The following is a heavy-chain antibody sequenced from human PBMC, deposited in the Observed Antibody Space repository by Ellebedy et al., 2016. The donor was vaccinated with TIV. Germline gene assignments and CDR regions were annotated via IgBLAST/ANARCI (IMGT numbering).Heavy chain of an antibody. V-gene: IGHV4-34*01. Sequence: SETLSLTCAVYGGSFSGYYWSWVRQPPGKGLEWLGEINHSGRTNYNPSLKSPVTISLDTSKSQFSLTLSSVTAEDTAVYYCARASSRAFVVVPADVAVDGMDVWGQGTTVTVSS. CDR2: INHSGRT. D-gene: IGHD2-2*01. CDR1: GGSFSGYY. CDR3: ARASSRAFVVVPADVAVDGMDV. J-gene: IGHJ6*02.